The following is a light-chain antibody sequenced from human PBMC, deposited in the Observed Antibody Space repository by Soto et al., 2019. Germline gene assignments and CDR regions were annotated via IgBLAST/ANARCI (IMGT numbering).Light chain of an antibody. CDR3: QHSYNTPWT. CDR1: QSISSW. V-gene: IGKV1-5*01. J-gene: IGKJ1*01. CDR2: DAS. Sequence: DLQMAQSPSTLSAYVVAIVNITCRASQSISSWLAWYQQKPGKAPKLLIYDASSLESGVPSRFSGSGSGTHFTLTISSLRPEDVATYYCQHSYNTPWTFGQGTKVDIK.